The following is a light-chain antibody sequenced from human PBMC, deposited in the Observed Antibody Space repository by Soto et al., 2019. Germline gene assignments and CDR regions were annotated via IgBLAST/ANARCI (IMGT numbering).Light chain of an antibody. CDR1: SSDVGGYDY. CDR3: SSYAGSSNV. Sequence: QSALTQPASVSGSPGQSITISCTGTSSDVGGYDYVSWYQLHPGKAPKLMVFEVNNRPSGVSYRFSGSKSGNTASLTVSGLQAEDEADYYCSSYAGSSNVFGTGTQLTVL. J-gene: IGLJ1*01. V-gene: IGLV2-14*01. CDR2: EVN.